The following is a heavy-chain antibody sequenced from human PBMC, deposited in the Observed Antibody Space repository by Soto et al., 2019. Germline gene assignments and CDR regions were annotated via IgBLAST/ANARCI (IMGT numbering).Heavy chain of an antibody. D-gene: IGHD1-1*01. V-gene: IGHV3-7*01. Sequence: EVQLVESGGGLVQPGGSLRLSCAASGFTFSSYWMSWVRQAPGKGLEWVANIKQDGSEKYYVDSVKGRFTISRDNAKNSMYLQMNSLRAADTAGYYCARDRYEDDAFDIRGQGTMVTVSS. CDR3: ARDRYEDDAFDI. CDR2: IKQDGSEK. CDR1: GFTFSSYW. J-gene: IGHJ3*02.